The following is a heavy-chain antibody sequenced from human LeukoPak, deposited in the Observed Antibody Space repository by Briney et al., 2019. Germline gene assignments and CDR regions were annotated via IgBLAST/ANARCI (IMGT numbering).Heavy chain of an antibody. Sequence: SETLSLTCAVYGGPFSGYYWSWLRQPPGKGLEWIGEINQSGCTNYNPSLKSRVTISVDTSKHQFSLKLSSVTAADTAVYYCASTLYYDFWGGYQNYYYYYMDVWGKGTTVTVSS. J-gene: IGHJ6*03. CDR1: GGPFSGYY. D-gene: IGHD3-3*01. CDR2: INQSGCT. CDR3: ASTLYYDFWGGYQNYYYYYMDV. V-gene: IGHV4-34*01.